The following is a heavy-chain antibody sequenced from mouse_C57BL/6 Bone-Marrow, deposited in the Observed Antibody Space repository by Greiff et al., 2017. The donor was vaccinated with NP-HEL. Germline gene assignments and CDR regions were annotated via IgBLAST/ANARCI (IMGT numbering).Heavy chain of an antibody. CDR3: ARSGTGTVDY. CDR1: GYTFPSYG. V-gene: IGHV1-81*01. Sequence: QVQLQQSGAELARPWASVKLSCKASGYTFPSYGISWVKQRTGQGLEWIGEIYPRSGNTYYNEKFTGQATLTSDKSSSTAYMELRSLTSEDSAVYFCARSGTGTVDYWGKGTTLTVSS. CDR2: IYPRSGNT. J-gene: IGHJ2*01. D-gene: IGHD4-1*01.